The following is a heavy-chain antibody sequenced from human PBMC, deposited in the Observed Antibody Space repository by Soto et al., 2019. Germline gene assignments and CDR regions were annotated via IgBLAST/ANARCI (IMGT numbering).Heavy chain of an antibody. V-gene: IGHV4-4*07. D-gene: IGHD3-16*01. CDR1: GVCLTSYR. CDR2: VYSSGNT. J-gene: IGHJ4*02. CDR3: ARDIGSYAYAEDY. Sequence: ESLTLFCNVAGVCLTSYRWVWVRQPAGKGLGWIGRVYSSGNTDYNPSVNSRATMSVETSKNQFYLKLTSVTAADTAVYYCARDIGSYAYAEDYWGQGIQVTVSS.